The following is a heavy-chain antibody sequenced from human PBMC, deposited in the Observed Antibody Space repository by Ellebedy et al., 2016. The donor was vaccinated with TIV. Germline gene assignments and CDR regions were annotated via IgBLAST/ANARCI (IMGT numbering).Heavy chain of an antibody. CDR1: GLTFGIYG. J-gene: IGHJ4*02. D-gene: IGHD3-10*01. Sequence: GGSLRLXXAASGLTFGIYGMRWVRQAPGKGLEWVSDISPSSSGIYYADSVKGRFTISRDNSKDTLYLQMNSLRAEDTAVYYCARRGRGPVGFDYWGQGTLVTVSS. CDR3: ARRGRGPVGFDY. CDR2: ISPSSSGI. V-gene: IGHV3-23*01.